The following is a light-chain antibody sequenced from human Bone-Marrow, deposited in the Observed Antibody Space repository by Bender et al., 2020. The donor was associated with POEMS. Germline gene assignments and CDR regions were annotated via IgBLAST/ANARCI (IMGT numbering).Light chain of an antibody. CDR1: RSNIGAGYD. J-gene: IGLJ3*02. CDR2: GYN. V-gene: IGLV1-40*01. Sequence: QSVLTQPPSMSEAPGQTVTISCSGSRSNIGAGYDINWYQHLPGTAPKLLIYGYNNRPSGVPDRFSGSKSGTSASLAITGLQAEDEGDYYCSSYTSSSTLVFGGGTKLTVL. CDR3: SSYTSSSTLV.